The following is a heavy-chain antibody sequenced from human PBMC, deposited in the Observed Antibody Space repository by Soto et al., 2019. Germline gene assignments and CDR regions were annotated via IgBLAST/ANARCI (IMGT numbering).Heavy chain of an antibody. D-gene: IGHD2-2*01. J-gene: IGHJ6*02. CDR1: GFTFSSYA. Sequence: GGSLRLSCAASGFTFSSYAMHWVRQAPGKGLEWVAVISYDGSNKYYADSVKGRFTISRDNSKNTLYLQMNSLRAEDTAVYYCARDRRVLWPPYYYYYYGMDVWGQGTTVTVSS. CDR3: ARDRRVLWPPYYYYYYGMDV. CDR2: ISYDGSNK. V-gene: IGHV3-30-3*01.